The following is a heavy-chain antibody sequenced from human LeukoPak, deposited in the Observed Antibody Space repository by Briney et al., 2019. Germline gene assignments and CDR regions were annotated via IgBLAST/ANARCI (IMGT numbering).Heavy chain of an antibody. CDR3: ARVLPQLLPPNYYYYMDV. CDR1: GGSISSSSYY. CDR2: IYYSGST. J-gene: IGHJ6*03. Sequence: PPETLSLTCTVSGGSISSSSYYWGWIRQPPGKGLEWIGSIYYSGSTYYNPSLKSRVTISVDTSKNQFSLKLSSVTAADTAVYYCARVLPQLLPPNYYYYMDVWGKGTTVTVSS. D-gene: IGHD2-2*01. V-gene: IGHV4-39*07.